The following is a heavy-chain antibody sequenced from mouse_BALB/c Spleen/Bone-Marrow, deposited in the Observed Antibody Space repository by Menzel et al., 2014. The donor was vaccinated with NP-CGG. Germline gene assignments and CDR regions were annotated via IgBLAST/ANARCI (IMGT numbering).Heavy chain of an antibody. CDR2: IHPSGSET. CDR3: ARSRGEGY. Sequence: VQLQQSGAELVRPGASVKLSCKASGYSFTDYWMNWVKQRPGQGLEWIGMIHPSGSETRLNQDFKDKATLTVDKSSSTAYMQLSSPTSEDSAVYYCARSRGEGYWGQGTLVTVSA. V-gene: IGHV1-61*01. J-gene: IGHJ3*01. CDR1: GYSFTDYW.